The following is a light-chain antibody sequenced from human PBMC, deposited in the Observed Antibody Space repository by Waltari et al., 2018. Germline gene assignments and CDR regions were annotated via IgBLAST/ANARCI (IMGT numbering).Light chain of an antibody. Sequence: NLPTSVSRYLDNSITIYLSLTRSDVGNSDYVPWYKHHSDKAPPLLIYEVSDRPSGVSNRFSGSKSGKTASLTISSLQPKDVARYYCVSNTTSTSIVFG. CDR1: RSDVGNSDY. CDR3: VSNTTSTSIV. J-gene: IGLJ6*01. CDR2: EVS. V-gene: IGLV2-14*01.